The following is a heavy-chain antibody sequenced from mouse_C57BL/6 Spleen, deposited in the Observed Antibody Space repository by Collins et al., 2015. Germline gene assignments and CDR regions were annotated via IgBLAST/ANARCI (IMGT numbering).Heavy chain of an antibody. CDR1: GYTFTNYG. J-gene: IGHJ1*01. V-gene: IGHV9-1*02. CDR3: ARWAYYGSSYWYFDV. D-gene: IGHD1-1*01. Sequence: QIQLVQSGPELKKPGETVKISCKASGYTFTNYGMNWVKQAPGKGLKWMGWINTYTGEPTYADDFKGRFAFSLETSASTAYLQINNLKNEDMATYFCARWAYYGSSYWYFDVWGAGTTVTVSS. CDR2: INTYTGEP.